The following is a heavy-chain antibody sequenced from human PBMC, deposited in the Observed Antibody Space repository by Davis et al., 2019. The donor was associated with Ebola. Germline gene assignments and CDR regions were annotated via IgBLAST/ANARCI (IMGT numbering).Heavy chain of an antibody. CDR2: IRSKANSYAT. Sequence: GGSLRLSCAASGLTFSNAWMSWVRQAPGKGLEWVGRIRSKANSYATAYAASVKGRFTISRDDSKNTAYLQMNSLKTEDTAVYYCTRDGGSSLSYWFDPWGQGTLVTVSS. CDR1: GLTFSNAW. V-gene: IGHV3-73*01. J-gene: IGHJ5*02. D-gene: IGHD6-13*01. CDR3: TRDGGSSLSYWFDP.